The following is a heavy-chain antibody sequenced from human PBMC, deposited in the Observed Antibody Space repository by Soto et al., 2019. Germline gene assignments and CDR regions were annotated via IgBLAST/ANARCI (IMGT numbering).Heavy chain of an antibody. D-gene: IGHD2-15*01. Sequence: SETLSLTCPVSGGSLRRFYWIWVRPPPGKGLEWIGYLYYSGNTNYNPSLKSRVTISVDASKNQVSLRLTSVTAADTAVYYCARVGGVAARTFDYWGQGT. CDR2: LYYSGNT. CDR3: ARVGGVAARTFDY. CDR1: GGSLRRFY. J-gene: IGHJ4*02. V-gene: IGHV4-59*01.